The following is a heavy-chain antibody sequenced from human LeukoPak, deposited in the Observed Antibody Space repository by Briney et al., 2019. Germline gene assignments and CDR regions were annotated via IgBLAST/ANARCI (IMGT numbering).Heavy chain of an antibody. V-gene: IGHV3-23*01. CDR3: VKAGGTFGYYYDSSGSFDL. CDR1: RFSFISYA. Sequence: GGSLRLSCKASRFSFISYAMSWVRQTPGRGPEWVSQINGSGSNTYYADSVKGRFTISRDNAKSTLFLQMNSLRDEDTAVYYCVKAGGTFGYYYDSSGSFDLWGQGTLVTVSS. D-gene: IGHD3-22*01. CDR2: INGSGSNT. J-gene: IGHJ4*02.